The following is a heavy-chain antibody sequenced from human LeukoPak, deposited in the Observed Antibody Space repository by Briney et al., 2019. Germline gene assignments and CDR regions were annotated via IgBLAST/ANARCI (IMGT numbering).Heavy chain of an antibody. V-gene: IGHV1-8*02. CDR3: ARAGSGYYYYYGMDV. J-gene: IGHJ6*02. CDR2: MNPNSGNT. CDR1: GYTFPGYY. D-gene: IGHD3-10*01. Sequence: VASVKVSFKASGYTFPGYYMHWVRQAPGQXXXWMGWMNPNSGNTGYAQKFQGRVTMTRNTSISTAYMDLSSLRSEDTAVYYCARAGSGYYYYYGMDVWGQGTTVTVSS.